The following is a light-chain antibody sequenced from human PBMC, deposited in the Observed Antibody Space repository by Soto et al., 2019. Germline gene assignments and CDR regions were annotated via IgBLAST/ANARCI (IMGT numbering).Light chain of an antibody. CDR1: QSVSSK. Sequence: EILMTQPPATLSVSAGERATLSCRASQSVSSKLGWYQEKPGQAPRLLIYGASARATGIPARFSGSGSGTEFTLTISSLQSEDFAVYYCQQYNKWPWTFGQGTKVDI. CDR3: QQYNKWPWT. CDR2: GAS. J-gene: IGKJ1*01. V-gene: IGKV3-15*01.